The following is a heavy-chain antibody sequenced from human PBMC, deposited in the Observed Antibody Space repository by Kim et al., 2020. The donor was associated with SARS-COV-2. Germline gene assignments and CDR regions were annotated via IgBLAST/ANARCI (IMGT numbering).Heavy chain of an antibody. J-gene: IGHJ4*02. D-gene: IGHD5-18*01. CDR1: GGSFSGYY. V-gene: IGHV4-34*01. CDR2: INHSGST. Sequence: SETLSLTCAVYGGSFSGYYWSWIRQPPGKGLEWIGEINHSGSTNYNPSLKSRVTITVDTSKNQFSLKLSSVTAADTAVYYCARFLGGYSYYFDYWGQRTLVTVSS. CDR3: ARFLGGYSYYFDY.